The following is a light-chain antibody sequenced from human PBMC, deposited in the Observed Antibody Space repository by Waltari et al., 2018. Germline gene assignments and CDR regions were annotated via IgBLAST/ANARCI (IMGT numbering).Light chain of an antibody. Sequence: QSALTQPPSASASPGQSVTISCTGTSTDVGVYTYVPWYQPHPGRPPKLMIYEVSKRPSGVPERFSGSKSGNTASLTVSGLQAEDEADYYCISYAGSDNLIFGGGTKLTVL. CDR1: STDVGVYTY. V-gene: IGLV2-8*01. J-gene: IGLJ2*01. CDR2: EVS. CDR3: ISYAGSDNLI.